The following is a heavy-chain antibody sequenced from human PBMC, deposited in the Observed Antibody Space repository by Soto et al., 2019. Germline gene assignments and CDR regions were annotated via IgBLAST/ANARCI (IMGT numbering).Heavy chain of an antibody. V-gene: IGHV5-51*01. J-gene: IGHJ4*02. Sequence: GESLKISCKTSGHTFTTYWVGWVRQRPGEGLEWMGIIYPSDSDTRYSPSFQGHVMFSVDKSLETAYLEWSSLKASDTAVYFCARRAGVMVPFDYWGQGTQVTVSS. D-gene: IGHD3-16*01. CDR1: GHTFTTYW. CDR2: IYPSDSDT. CDR3: ARRAGVMVPFDY.